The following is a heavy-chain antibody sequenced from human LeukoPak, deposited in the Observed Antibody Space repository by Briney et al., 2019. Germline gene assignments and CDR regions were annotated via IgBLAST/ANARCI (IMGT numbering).Heavy chain of an antibody. V-gene: IGHV3-21*01. Sequence: GGSLRLSCAASGFTFSSYSMNWVRQAPGKGLEWVSSISSSSSYIYYADSVKGRFTISRDNAKNSLYLQMNSLRAEDTAVYYCARDGSVQEMATISYDTWGQGTLVTVSS. CDR1: GFTFSSYS. CDR3: ARDGSVQEMATISYDT. D-gene: IGHD5-24*01. J-gene: IGHJ5*02. CDR2: ISSSSSYI.